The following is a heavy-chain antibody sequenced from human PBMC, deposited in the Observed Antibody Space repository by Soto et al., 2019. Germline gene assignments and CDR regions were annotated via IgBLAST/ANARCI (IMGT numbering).Heavy chain of an antibody. J-gene: IGHJ3*02. V-gene: IGHV4-34*01. CDR2: ISHSGST. Sequence: PSESLSLTCAVYGGSFSGYYWSWIRQPPGKGLEWIGEISHSGSTNYNPSLKSRVTISVDTSKNQFSLKLSSVTAADTAVYYCARGRDTMVRGRAFDIWGQGTMVTVSS. CDR1: GGSFSGYY. CDR3: ARGRDTMVRGRAFDI. D-gene: IGHD3-10*01.